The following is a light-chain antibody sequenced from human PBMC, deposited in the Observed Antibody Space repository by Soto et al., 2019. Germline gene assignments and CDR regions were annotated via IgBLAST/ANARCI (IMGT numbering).Light chain of an antibody. V-gene: IGKV3-11*01. CDR2: EAS. J-gene: IGKJ4*01. CDR1: QSVGNN. Sequence: EIVLTQSPATLSLPPGERATLSCRDSQSVGNNLAWYQQKPGQAPGXIIYEASTRATGIPARFSGSGSGTDFTLTISGLEPEDFAVYYCQQHANWTLTFGGGTKVDIK. CDR3: QQHANWTLT.